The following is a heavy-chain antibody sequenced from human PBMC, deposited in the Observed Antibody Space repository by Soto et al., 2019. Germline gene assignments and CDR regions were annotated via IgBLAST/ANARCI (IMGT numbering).Heavy chain of an antibody. CDR3: ARGGSYHATVDF. D-gene: IGHD1-26*01. Sequence: ASVKVSCKVSGYRFTSIGISWVRQAPGQGLEWMGWISAYNGNTDYVQKFQGRVTLTTDTSTSTAYMKLRSLTSDDTAIYYCARGGSYHATVDFWGQGTLVTVSS. CDR2: ISAYNGNT. J-gene: IGHJ4*02. CDR1: GYRFTSIG. V-gene: IGHV1-18*04.